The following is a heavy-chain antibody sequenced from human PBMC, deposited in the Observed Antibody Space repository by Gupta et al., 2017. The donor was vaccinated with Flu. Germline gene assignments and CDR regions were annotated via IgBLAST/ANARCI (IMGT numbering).Heavy chain of an antibody. CDR1: GGSISTNSYY. J-gene: IGHJ5*02. V-gene: IGHV4-39*02. CDR2: VYYSGST. CDR3: ARERSAWPNWLDP. D-gene: IGHD6-19*01. Sequence: QLQLQESGLGLVKPSETLSLTCSVSGGSISTNSYYWGWIRQPPGKGLEWIASVYYSGSTYYNPSLKSRVTISLDTSENQFSLKLYSVTAADTAVYYCARERSAWPNWLDPWGQGTLVTVSS.